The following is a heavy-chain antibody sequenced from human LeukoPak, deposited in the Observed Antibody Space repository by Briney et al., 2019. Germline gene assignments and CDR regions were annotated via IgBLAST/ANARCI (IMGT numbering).Heavy chain of an antibody. CDR3: ARFPGYDSSGYFDSY. D-gene: IGHD3-22*01. CDR2: INPSDGSI. CDR1: GYTFTTYS. J-gene: IGHJ4*02. V-gene: IGHV1-46*01. Sequence: GASVKVSCKASGYTFTTYSLHWVRQAPGQGHEWMGIINPSDGSISYAQKFRGRVTMTRDTSTSTVYLELSSLRSEDTAVYYCARFPGYDSSGYFDSYWGQGTLVTVSS.